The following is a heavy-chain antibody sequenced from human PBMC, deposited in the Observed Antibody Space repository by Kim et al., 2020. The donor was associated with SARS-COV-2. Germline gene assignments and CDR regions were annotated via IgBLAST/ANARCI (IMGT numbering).Heavy chain of an antibody. CDR1: GGTFSSYA. V-gene: IGHV1-69*13. D-gene: IGHD4-17*01. Sequence: SVKVSCKASGGTFSSYAISWVRQAPGQGLEWMGGIIPIFGTANYAQKFQGRVTITADESTSTAYMELSSLRSEDTAVYYCARDRGYGDYGLNWFDPWGQGTLVTVSS. CDR3: ARDRGYGDYGLNWFDP. CDR2: IIPIFGTA. J-gene: IGHJ5*02.